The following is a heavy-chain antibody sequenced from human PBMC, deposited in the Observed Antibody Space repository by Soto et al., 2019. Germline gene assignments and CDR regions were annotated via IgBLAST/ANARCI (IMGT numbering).Heavy chain of an antibody. CDR1: GFTFSNA. CDR2: ISYDGDNE. J-gene: IGHJ4*02. V-gene: IGHV3-30*18. D-gene: IGHD2-2*01. CDR3: AKDGGPVYCNSPGCSAKHFDY. Sequence: QVQLVESGGGVVQPGRSLRLSCAASGFTFSNAMHWVRQAPGKGLEWLAIISYDGDNEYYADSARGRFTISRDNSKNTLYLQTNNLRHEDTAVYYCAKDGGPVYCNSPGCSAKHFDYWGQGTLVTVSS.